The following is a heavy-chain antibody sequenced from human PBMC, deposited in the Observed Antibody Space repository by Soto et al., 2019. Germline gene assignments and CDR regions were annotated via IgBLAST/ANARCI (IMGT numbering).Heavy chain of an antibody. V-gene: IGHV1-18*01. CDR2: ISAYNGNT. D-gene: IGHD2-2*01. CDR3: AREPFSVVVPAAMYGMDV. J-gene: IGHJ6*02. Sequence: QVQLVQSGAEVKKPGASVKVSCKASGYTFTSYGISWVRQAPGQGLEWRGWISAYNGNTNYAQKLQGRVTMTTDTSTSTAYMELRSLRSDDTAVYYCAREPFSVVVPAAMYGMDVWGQGTTVTVSS. CDR1: GYTFTSYG.